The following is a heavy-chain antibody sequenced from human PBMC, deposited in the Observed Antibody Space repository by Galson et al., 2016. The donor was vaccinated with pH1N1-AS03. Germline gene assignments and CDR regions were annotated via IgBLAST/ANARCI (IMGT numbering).Heavy chain of an antibody. CDR3: AKDRNDYRLHYFSGSDV. V-gene: IGHV3-23*01. Sequence: SLRLSCATSGFTFTDFAVSWVRQAPGRGLEWVSATSSSGGSTYYAESVKGRFTISRDYSKNTVDLQMNSLRAEYTAGYYCAKDRNDYRLHYFSGSDVWGQGTTVIVSS. D-gene: IGHD1-1*01. J-gene: IGHJ6*02. CDR2: TSSSGGST. CDR1: GFTFTDFA.